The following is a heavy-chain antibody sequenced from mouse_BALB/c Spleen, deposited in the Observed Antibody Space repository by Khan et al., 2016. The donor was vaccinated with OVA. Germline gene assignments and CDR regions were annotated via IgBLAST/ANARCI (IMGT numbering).Heavy chain of an antibody. CDR2: ISTYYGDA. J-gene: IGHJ3*01. Sequence: QVQLQQSGAELVRPGVSVKISCKVSGYKFTDYAMHWVKQSHAKGLEWIGVISTYYGDADYSQKFKGKATMTVDRSSSTAYLELARLTSEDSARYYCTRGGKVAYWGQGTLVTVSA. CDR3: TRGGKVAY. D-gene: IGHD1-1*02. CDR1: GYKFTDYA. V-gene: IGHV1S137*01.